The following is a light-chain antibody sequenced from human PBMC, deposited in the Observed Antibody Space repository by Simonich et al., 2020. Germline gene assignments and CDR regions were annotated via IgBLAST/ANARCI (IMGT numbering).Light chain of an antibody. CDR1: QSLLHSDGKTY. CDR2: EVS. V-gene: IGKV2D-29*02. CDR3: MQSIQLPLYT. Sequence: DIVMTQTPLSLSVTPGQPASISCKSSQSLLHSDGKTYLYWYLQKPGQSPQLLIDEVSIRFSGVPDRFSGSGSGTDFTLKVSRVEAEDVGVYYCMQSIQLPLYTFGQGTKLEIK. J-gene: IGKJ2*01.